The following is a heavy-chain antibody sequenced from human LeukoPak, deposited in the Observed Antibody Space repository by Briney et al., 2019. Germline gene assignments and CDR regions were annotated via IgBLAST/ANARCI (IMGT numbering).Heavy chain of an antibody. CDR2: IYTSGST. J-gene: IGHJ6*03. CDR1: GGSISSYY. V-gene: IGHV4-4*09. Sequence: SETLSLTCTVSGGSISSYYWSWIRQPPGKGLEWIGYIYTSGSTNYNPPLKSRVTISVDTSKNQFSLKLSSVTAADTAVYYCARRGWLRFAPLYMDVWGKGTTVTVSS. CDR3: ARRGWLRFAPLYMDV. D-gene: IGHD5-12*01.